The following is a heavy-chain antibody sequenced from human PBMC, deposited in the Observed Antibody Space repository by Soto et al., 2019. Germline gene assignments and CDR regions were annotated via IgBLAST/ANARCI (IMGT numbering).Heavy chain of an antibody. D-gene: IGHD6-19*01. CDR1: VFTFSSYS. V-gene: IGHV3-48*02. CDR2: ITPSSDTI. J-gene: IGHJ4*02. Sequence: LRLSFAASVFTFSSYSMNWVRQAPGKGLEWVSYITPSSDTIYYADSVKGRFTISRDNGKNSLYLQMNSLRDEDTAVYYCARDIGSGWYYFDYWGQGNMVTVYS. CDR3: ARDIGSGWYYFDY.